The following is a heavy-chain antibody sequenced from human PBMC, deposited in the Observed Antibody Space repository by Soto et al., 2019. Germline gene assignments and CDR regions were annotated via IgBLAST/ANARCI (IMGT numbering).Heavy chain of an antibody. J-gene: IGHJ4*02. Sequence: PSETLSLTCTVSGGSISSGGYYWSWIRQHPGKGLEWIGYIYYSGSTYYNPSLKSRVTISVDTSKNQFSLKLSSVTVADTAVYYCARDLRGTTYYYDSSGLDYWGQGTLVTVSS. CDR1: GGSISSGGYY. CDR3: ARDLRGTTYYYDSSGLDY. CDR2: IYYSGST. V-gene: IGHV4-31*03. D-gene: IGHD3-22*01.